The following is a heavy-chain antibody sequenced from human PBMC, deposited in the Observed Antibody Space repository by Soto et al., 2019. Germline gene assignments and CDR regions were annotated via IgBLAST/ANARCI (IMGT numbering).Heavy chain of an antibody. V-gene: IGHV3-23*01. J-gene: IGHJ4*02. CDR3: AKDTYDSSGYYYYGFDY. CDR1: GFTFSSYA. CDR2: VSASDDTT. Sequence: GGSLRLSCAASGFTFSSYAMSWVRQAPGKGLEWVSTVSASDDTTYYADSVKGRFTISRDNSKNTLYLQMNSLRAEDTAVYYCAKDTYDSSGYYYYGFDYWGQGTLVTVSS. D-gene: IGHD3-22*01.